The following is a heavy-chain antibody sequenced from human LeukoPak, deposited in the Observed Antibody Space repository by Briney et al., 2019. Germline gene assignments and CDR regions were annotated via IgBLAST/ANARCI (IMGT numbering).Heavy chain of an antibody. D-gene: IGHD3-9*01. J-gene: IGHJ5*02. V-gene: IGHV1-2*02. CDR1: VYTFTGYY. CDR3: ARNFDMKGFDP. CDR2: INSDSDFT. Sequence: GASVKVSCKSSVYTFTGYYMNWVRHAPGQALEWMGWINSDSDFTKYAQKFQGRVTMTRDTSITTVYMDLTRLTSDDTAVYYCARNFDMKGFDPWGQGTLVTVSS.